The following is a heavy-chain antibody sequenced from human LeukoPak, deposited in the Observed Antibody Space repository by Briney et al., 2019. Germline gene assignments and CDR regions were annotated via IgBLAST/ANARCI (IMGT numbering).Heavy chain of an antibody. V-gene: IGHV4-39*07. CDR3: ARAGNLRWAYSWFDP. J-gene: IGHJ5*02. D-gene: IGHD5-24*01. Sequence: SETLSLTCTVSGGSISSSSYYWGWIRQPPGKGLEWIGSIYYTGSTYYNPSLKSRVTISVDTSKNQFSLKLSSVTAADTAVYYCARAGNLRWAYSWFDPWGQGTLVTVSS. CDR2: IYYTGST. CDR1: GGSISSSSYY.